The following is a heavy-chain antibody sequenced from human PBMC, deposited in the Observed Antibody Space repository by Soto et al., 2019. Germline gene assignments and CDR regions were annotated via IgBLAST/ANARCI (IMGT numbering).Heavy chain of an antibody. CDR3: ARFSMAPYTAILDYDS. D-gene: IGHD3-3*01. CDR2: ISAGNGNT. V-gene: IGHV1-3*01. J-gene: IGHJ4*02. Sequence: ASVKVSCKASGYTLASYTLHWVRQAPGQRFEWLGWISAGNGNTKSSQKLQDRVTFDRNTTANTVSMEPNSLRSEDTAIYYCARFSMAPYTAILDYDSWGQGAMVTVSS. CDR1: GYTLASYT.